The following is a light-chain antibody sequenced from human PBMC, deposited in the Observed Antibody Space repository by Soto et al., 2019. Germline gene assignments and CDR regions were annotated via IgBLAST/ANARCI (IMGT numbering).Light chain of an antibody. J-gene: IGLJ2*01. CDR3: GADHGSGSNFVYLV. Sequence: QAVVTQPPSASASLGASVTLTCTLSSGYSNYKVDWYQQRPGKGPRFVMRVGTGGIVGSKGDGIPDRFSVLGSGLNRYQTIKNIQEEDESDYHCGADHGSGSNFVYLVFGGGTKLPVL. CDR1: SGYSNYK. V-gene: IGLV9-49*01. CDR2: VGTGGIVG.